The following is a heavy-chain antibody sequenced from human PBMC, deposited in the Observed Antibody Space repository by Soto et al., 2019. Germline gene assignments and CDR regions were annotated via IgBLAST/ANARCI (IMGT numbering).Heavy chain of an antibody. CDR1: GFTFDSYA. J-gene: IGHJ4*02. V-gene: IGHV3-9*01. Sequence: EVQLVESGGGLVQPGRSLRLSCAASGFTFDSYAMHWVRQAPGKGLEWVSGISCNSGSIGYADSVKGRFTISRDNAMNSLYLQLNSLRAEDKAWYYCAKGEGSSGYYSLFDYWGQGTLVTVSS. CDR2: ISCNSGSI. CDR3: AKGEGSSGYYSLFDY. D-gene: IGHD3-22*01.